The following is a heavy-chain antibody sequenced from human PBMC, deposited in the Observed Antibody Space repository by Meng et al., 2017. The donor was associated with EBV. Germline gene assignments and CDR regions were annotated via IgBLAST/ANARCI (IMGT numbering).Heavy chain of an antibody. CDR3: ARPFPSWQSPRLDPFGA. V-gene: IGHV4-39*01. CDR2: VHYTGST. J-gene: IGHJ5*02. CDR1: GDSISSFYY. D-gene: IGHD6-19*01. Sequence: QLQLRESGPGQVKPSEPLSLTCTVSGDSISSFYYWVWIRQPPGRGLEWIGSVHYTGSTYYSPSLKSRVTVSVDTSKNQFSLRLTSVTAADTAVYYCARPFPSWQSPRLDPFGAWGQGTLVTVSS.